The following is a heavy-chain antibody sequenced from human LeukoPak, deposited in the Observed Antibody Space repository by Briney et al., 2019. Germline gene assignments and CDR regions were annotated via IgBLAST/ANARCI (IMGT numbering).Heavy chain of an antibody. V-gene: IGHV3-23*01. Sequence: GGSLRLSCAASGFTFNYYAMNWVRQAPGKGLKWVSAILGGGDTTSYADSVKGRFTISRDNSKNTLYLQMGSLRAEDMAVYYCARGGYYYDSSGYLPTDYFDYWGQGTLVTVSS. CDR1: GFTFNYYA. CDR3: ARGGYYYDSSGYLPTDYFDY. CDR2: ILGGGDTT. D-gene: IGHD3-22*01. J-gene: IGHJ4*02.